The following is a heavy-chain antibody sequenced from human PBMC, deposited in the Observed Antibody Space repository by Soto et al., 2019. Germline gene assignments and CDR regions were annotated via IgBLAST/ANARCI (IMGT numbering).Heavy chain of an antibody. D-gene: IGHD6-19*01. CDR1: GFTFSIYG. V-gene: IGHV3-33*01. J-gene: IGHJ5*02. CDR3: ARSPVDP. CDR2: IWYDGSNK. Sequence: GGSLRLSCAASGFTFSIYGIHWVRQAPGKGLEWVAVIWYDGSNKYYADSVKGRFTVSRDNSKNTLYLQMNSLRAEDTAVYYCARSPVDPWGQGTLVTVSS.